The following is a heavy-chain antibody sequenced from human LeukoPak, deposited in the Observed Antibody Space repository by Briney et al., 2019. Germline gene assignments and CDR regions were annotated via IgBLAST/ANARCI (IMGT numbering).Heavy chain of an antibody. V-gene: IGHV1-2*06. J-gene: IGHJ6*03. Sequence: RASVKVSCKASGYTFTGYYMHWVRQAPGQGLEWMGRINPNSGGTNYAQKFQGRVTMTRDTSISTAYMELSRLRSDDTAVYYCARDAAGIAYYYYMDGWGKGTTVTVSS. CDR3: ARDAAGIAYYYYMDG. D-gene: IGHD6-13*01. CDR2: INPNSGGT. CDR1: GYTFTGYY.